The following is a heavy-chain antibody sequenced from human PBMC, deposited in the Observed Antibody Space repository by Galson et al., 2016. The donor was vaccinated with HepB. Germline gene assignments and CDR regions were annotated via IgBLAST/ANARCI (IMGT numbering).Heavy chain of an antibody. CDR3: AGHYDSSGYYFDAFDI. CDR1: RFTFSSYT. J-gene: IGHJ3*02. D-gene: IGHD3-22*01. V-gene: IGHV3-48*02. CDR2: ISSSSSTI. Sequence: SLRLSCAASRFTFSSYTMNWVRQAPGKGLEWVSYISSSSSTIYYADSVTGRFTISRDNAKNSLYLQMNSLRDEDTAVYYCAGHYDSSGYYFDAFDIWGHGTMVTVSS.